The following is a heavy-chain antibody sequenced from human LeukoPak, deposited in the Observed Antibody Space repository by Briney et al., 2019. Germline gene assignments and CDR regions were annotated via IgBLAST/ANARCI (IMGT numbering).Heavy chain of an antibody. CDR2: ISGSGGST. V-gene: IGHV3-23*01. Sequence: SGGSLRLSCAASGFTFSSYGMSWVRQAPGKGLEWVSAISGSGGSTYYADSVKGRFTISRDNSKNTLYLQMNSLRAEDTAVYYCAKASLPSGWFVFDYWGQGTLVTVSS. CDR1: GFTFSSYG. D-gene: IGHD6-19*01. CDR3: AKASLPSGWFVFDY. J-gene: IGHJ4*02.